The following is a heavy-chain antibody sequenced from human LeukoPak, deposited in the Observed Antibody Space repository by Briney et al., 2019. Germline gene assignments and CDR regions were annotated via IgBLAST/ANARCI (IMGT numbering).Heavy chain of an antibody. CDR3: ARRIAAALKYFQH. D-gene: IGHD6-13*01. V-gene: IGHV4-34*01. CDR1: GGSFSGYY. Sequence: SETLSLTCAVYGGSFSGYYWSWIRQPPGKGLEWIGEINHSGSTNYNPSLKSRVTISVDTSKNQFSLKLSSVTAADTAVYYCARRIAAALKYFQHWGQGTLVTVSS. J-gene: IGHJ1*01. CDR2: INHSGST.